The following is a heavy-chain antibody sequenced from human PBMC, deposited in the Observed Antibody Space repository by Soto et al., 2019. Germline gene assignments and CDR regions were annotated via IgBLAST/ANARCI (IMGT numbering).Heavy chain of an antibody. CDR3: ATMNGYFEY. CDR1: EFRFSSYG. V-gene: IGHV3-23*01. Sequence: PGGSLRLSCADFEFRFSSYGMSWVRQTPGKGLEWAAAITATGDRTYYADSVTGRFTISRDNSKKTHYLQMTSLRAEDPAMYYCATMNGYFEYWGQGAPVTVCS. D-gene: IGHD3-22*01. J-gene: IGHJ4*02. CDR2: ITATGDRT.